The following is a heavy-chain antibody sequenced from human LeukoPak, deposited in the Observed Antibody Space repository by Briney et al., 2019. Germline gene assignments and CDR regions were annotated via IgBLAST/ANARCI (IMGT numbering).Heavy chain of an antibody. Sequence: GGSLRLSCEGSGFTFSTSWMHWVRQAPGKGLEYVSAISSNGGSTYYANSVKGRFTISRDNSKNTLYLQMGSLRAEDMAVYYCARGRGYYGSGRGYFDYWGQGTLVTVSS. CDR1: GFTFSTSW. D-gene: IGHD3-10*01. V-gene: IGHV3-64*01. J-gene: IGHJ4*02. CDR2: ISSNGGST. CDR3: ARGRGYYGSGRGYFDY.